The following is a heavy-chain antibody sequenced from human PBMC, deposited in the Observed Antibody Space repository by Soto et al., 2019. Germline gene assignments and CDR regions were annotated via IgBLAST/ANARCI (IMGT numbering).Heavy chain of an antibody. J-gene: IGHJ5*02. CDR3: ARLHGPRGFGWFDP. CDR2: IYYSGST. D-gene: IGHD3-10*01. CDR1: GGSISSTDHY. Sequence: PSETLSLTCTVSGGSISSTDHYWGWIRQSPGKGLEWIGSIYYSGSTYYNPSLKSRVTISVDTSKNQFSLKLSSVTAADTAVYYCARLHGPRGFGWFDPWGQGTLVTVSS. V-gene: IGHV4-39*01.